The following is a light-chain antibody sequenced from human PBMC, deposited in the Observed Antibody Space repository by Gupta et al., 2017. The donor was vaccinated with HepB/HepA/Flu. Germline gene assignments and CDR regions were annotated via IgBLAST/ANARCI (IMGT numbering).Light chain of an antibody. J-gene: IGKJ4*01. Sequence: DVQLTQSPSFLSACVGDRVTITCRANQVISSYLALYQQKPGKAPNLLIYAASTLQSGVPSRFSGSGSGTEFTLTISRLQPEDFATYYCQQLYSYPLTFGGGTKVEIK. V-gene: IGKV1-9*01. CDR1: QVISSY. CDR3: QQLYSYPLT. CDR2: AAS.